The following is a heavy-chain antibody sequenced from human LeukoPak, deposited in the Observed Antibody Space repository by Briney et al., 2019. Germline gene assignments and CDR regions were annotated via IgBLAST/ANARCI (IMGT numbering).Heavy chain of an antibody. CDR2: INAGYGNT. D-gene: IGHD2-21*02. CDR1: GYTFTSYA. Sequence: GASVKVSCKASGYTFTSYAMHWVRQAPGQRLESMGWINAGYGNTNYSQEFQGRVTITRDTSASTDYMELSRLRSKDMAVYYCARAAFPLVLVTAILRGPWFDPWGQGTLVTVT. V-gene: IGHV1-3*03. CDR3: ARAAFPLVLVTAILRGPWFDP. J-gene: IGHJ5*02.